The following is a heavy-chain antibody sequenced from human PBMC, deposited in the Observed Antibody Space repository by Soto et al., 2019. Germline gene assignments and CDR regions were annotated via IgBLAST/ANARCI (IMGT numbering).Heavy chain of an antibody. V-gene: IGHV4-30-4*01. Sequence: QVQLQESGPGLVKPSQTLSLTCTVSGGSISSDNSYWTWIRQPPGKGLEWIGCIYYSGSTYYNPSLKSRLTISVDTSQTQFSLKLSSVTAADTAVYSCARAGAVGAPAFEIWGQGTMVTVSS. D-gene: IGHD1-26*01. J-gene: IGHJ3*02. CDR1: GGSISSDNSY. CDR2: IYYSGST. CDR3: ARAGAVGAPAFEI.